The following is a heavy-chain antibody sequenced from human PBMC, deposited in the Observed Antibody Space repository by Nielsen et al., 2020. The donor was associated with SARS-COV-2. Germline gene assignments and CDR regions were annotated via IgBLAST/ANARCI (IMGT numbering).Heavy chain of an antibody. CDR1: GFTFSGST. Sequence: GESLKISCAASGFTFSGSTMHWVRQASGKGLEWVSSISSSSSYIYYADSVKGRFTISRDNAKNSLYLQMNSLRAEDTAVYYCASGYSYGYGHVDYWGQGTLVTVSS. J-gene: IGHJ4*02. CDR3: ASGYSYGYGHVDY. V-gene: IGHV3-21*01. CDR2: ISSSSSYI. D-gene: IGHD5-18*01.